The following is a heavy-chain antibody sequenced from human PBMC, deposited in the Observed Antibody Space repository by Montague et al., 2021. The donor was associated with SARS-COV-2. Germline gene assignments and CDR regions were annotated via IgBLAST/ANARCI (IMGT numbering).Heavy chain of an antibody. V-gene: IGHV4-39*01. CDR2: IHYSGST. Sequence: SETLSLTCAVSGGSISSSSYYWGWIRQPPGKGLEWIGSIHYSGSTYYNPSLKSRVSISVATSKNQFSLKLSSVTAADTAVYYCARLWDTVYYYYGMDVWGQGTTVTVSS. J-gene: IGHJ6*02. CDR1: GGSISSSSYY. D-gene: IGHD1-26*01. CDR3: ARLWDTVYYYYGMDV.